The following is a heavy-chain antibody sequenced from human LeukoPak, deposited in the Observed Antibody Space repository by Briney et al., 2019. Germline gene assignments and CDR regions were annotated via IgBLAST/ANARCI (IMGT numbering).Heavy chain of an antibody. CDR2: ISVYNADT. V-gene: IGHV1-18*01. J-gene: IGHJ6*03. CDR1: GYTFTTYG. D-gene: IGHD4-17*01. CDR3: ARSGSTMTTRPNYYYYMDV. Sequence: ASVKVSCKASGYTFTTYGISWVRQAPGQGLEWLGWISVYNADTNYAQKVQGRVTMTTDTSTSTAYMELRSLRSDDTAVYYCARSGSTMTTRPNYYYYMDVWGKGTTVTVSS.